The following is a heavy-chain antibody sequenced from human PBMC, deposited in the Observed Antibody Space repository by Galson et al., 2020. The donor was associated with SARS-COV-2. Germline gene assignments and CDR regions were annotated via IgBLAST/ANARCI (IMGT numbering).Heavy chain of an antibody. Sequence: TGGSLRLSCAASGFTFSSYGMHWVRQAPGKGLEWVAVISYDGSNKYYADSVKGRFTISRDNSKNTLYLQMNSLRAEDTAVYYCAKTAPYDSSALLGYWGQGTLVTVSS. CDR1: GFTFSSYG. CDR3: AKTAPYDSSALLGY. J-gene: IGHJ4*02. D-gene: IGHD3-22*01. CDR2: ISYDGSNK. V-gene: IGHV3-30*18.